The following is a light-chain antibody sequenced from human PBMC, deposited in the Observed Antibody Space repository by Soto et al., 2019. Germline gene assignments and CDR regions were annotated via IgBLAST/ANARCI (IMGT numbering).Light chain of an antibody. CDR1: QSISSW. J-gene: IGKJ1*01. Sequence: DIQMTQSPSTLSASVGDRVTITCRASQSISSWLAWYQQKPGKASKLLIYKASSLEGGVPSRFSGSGSGTEFTLTINSLQPDDFAAYYCQQYYRYPWTFGQGTKVEIK. CDR3: QQYYRYPWT. CDR2: KAS. V-gene: IGKV1-5*03.